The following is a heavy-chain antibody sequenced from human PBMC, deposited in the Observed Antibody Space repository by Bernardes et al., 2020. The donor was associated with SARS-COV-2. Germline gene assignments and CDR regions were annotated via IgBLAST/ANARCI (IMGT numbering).Heavy chain of an antibody. CDR1: GFTFRSYW. CDR3: ARVYSSSWYFDY. D-gene: IGHD6-13*01. Sequence: GGSLRLSCAASGFTFRSYWMSWVRQAPGPGLEWVANIKQDGREKYYVDSVKGRFTISRDNAKNSLYLQMNSLRAEDTAVYYCARVYSSSWYFDYWGQGTLVTVS. CDR2: IKQDGREK. J-gene: IGHJ4*02. V-gene: IGHV3-7*01.